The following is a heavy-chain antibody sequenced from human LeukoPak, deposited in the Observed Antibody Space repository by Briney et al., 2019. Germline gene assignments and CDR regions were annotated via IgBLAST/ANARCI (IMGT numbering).Heavy chain of an antibody. D-gene: IGHD1-26*01. CDR2: INHNGNVN. CDR3: ARGPLVGDLNWFDP. V-gene: IGHV3-7*01. CDR1: GFTFSSYW. J-gene: IGHJ5*02. Sequence: GGSLRLSCAASGFTFSSYWMNWARQAPGKGREWVASINHNGNVNYYVDSVKGRFTISRDNSKNTLYLQMNSLRVEDTAVYYCARGPLVGDLNWFDPWGQGTLVTVSS.